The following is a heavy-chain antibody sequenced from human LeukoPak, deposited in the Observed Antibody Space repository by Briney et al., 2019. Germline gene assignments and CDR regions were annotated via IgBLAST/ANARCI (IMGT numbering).Heavy chain of an antibody. J-gene: IGHJ4*02. V-gene: IGHV1-2*06. CDR2: INPNSGGT. D-gene: IGHD6-19*01. CDR3: ARDSHSSGWYLIGY. CDR1: GCTFTGYY. Sequence: ASVKVSCKASGCTFTGYYMHWVPQAPGQGLEWMGRINPNSGGTNYAQKFQGRVTMTRDTSISTAYMELSRLRSDDTAVYYCARDSHSSGWYLIGYWGQGTLVTVSS.